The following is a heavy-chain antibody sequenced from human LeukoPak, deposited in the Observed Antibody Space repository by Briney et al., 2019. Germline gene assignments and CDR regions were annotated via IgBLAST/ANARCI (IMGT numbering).Heavy chain of an antibody. CDR1: GYSISSGYY. Sequence: SETLSLTCTVSGYSISSGYYWGWIRQPPGKGLEWIGSIYHSGSTYYNPSLKSRVTISVDTSKNQFSLKLSSVTAADTAVYYCVKGAQQWLPQTYFDSWGQGTLVTVS. J-gene: IGHJ4*02. V-gene: IGHV4-38-2*02. CDR3: VKGAQQWLPQTYFDS. D-gene: IGHD6-19*01. CDR2: IYHSGST.